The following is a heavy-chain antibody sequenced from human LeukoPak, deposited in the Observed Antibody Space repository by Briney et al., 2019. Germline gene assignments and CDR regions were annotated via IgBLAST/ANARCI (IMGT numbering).Heavy chain of an antibody. V-gene: IGHV1-18*01. J-gene: IGHJ3*02. Sequence: ASVKVSCKASGYTFGSYGISWVRQAPGQRLEWMGWISAYNGNTNYAQKFQGRVTMITDTSTSTAYMELRSLRSDDTAVYYCARDGFFGSGIVGAFDIWGQGTMVTVSS. D-gene: IGHD3-10*01. CDR1: GYTFGSYG. CDR2: ISAYNGNT. CDR3: ARDGFFGSGIVGAFDI.